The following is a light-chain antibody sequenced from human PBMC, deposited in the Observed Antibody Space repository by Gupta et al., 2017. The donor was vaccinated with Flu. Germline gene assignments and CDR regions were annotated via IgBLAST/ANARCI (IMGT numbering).Light chain of an antibody. J-gene: IGLJ3*02. CDR2: SNN. V-gene: IGLV1-44*01. Sequence: QSVLTQPPSASGTPGQRVAIPCSASSSNIGSNTVNWYQHLPGTAPRLLIYSNNQRPSGVPDRFSGSKSGTSASLAISGLQSEDEADYYCAAWDDSLNGWVFGGGTKLTVL. CDR3: AAWDDSLNGWV. CDR1: SSNIGSNT.